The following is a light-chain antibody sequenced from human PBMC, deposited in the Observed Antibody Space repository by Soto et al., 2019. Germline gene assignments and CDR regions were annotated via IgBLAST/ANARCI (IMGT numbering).Light chain of an antibody. CDR2: DAS. CDR3: QQRSKWPPEVT. J-gene: IGKJ5*01. Sequence: EIVLTQSPGTLSLSPGERATLSCRASQSVSSYSLAWYQQKPGQAPRLLIYDASNRATGISARFSGSGSGTDFTLTISSLEPEDFAVYYCQQRSKWPPEVTFGQGTRLEIK. CDR1: QSVSSY. V-gene: IGKV3-11*01.